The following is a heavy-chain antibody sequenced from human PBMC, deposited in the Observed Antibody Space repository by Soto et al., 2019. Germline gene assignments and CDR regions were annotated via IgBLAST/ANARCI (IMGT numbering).Heavy chain of an antibody. CDR3: AKDRDGAAAGPTKFYGMDV. D-gene: IGHD6-13*01. J-gene: IGHJ6*02. CDR1: GFTFSSYA. CDR2: VWGSGDST. V-gene: IGHV3-23*01. Sequence: EVQLLESGGGLVQPGGSLRLSCAASGFTFSSYAMSWVRQAPGKGLEWVSVVWGSGDSTYYADSVRGRFTISRDNSKNTLYLQMNSLRAEDTAVYYCAKDRDGAAAGPTKFYGMDVWGQGTTVTVSS.